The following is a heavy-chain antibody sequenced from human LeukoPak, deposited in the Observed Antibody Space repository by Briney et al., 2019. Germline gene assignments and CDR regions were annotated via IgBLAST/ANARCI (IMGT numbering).Heavy chain of an antibody. V-gene: IGHV4-39*07. Sequence: SETLSLTCTVSGGSISSSSYYWGWIRQPPGKGLEWIGSIYYSGSTYYNPSLKSRVTISVDTSKNQFSLKLSSVTAADTAVYYCAKGASYYYDSNLYSNYLENWGQGTLVTVSS. CDR2: IYYSGST. CDR3: AKGASYYYDSNLYSNYLEN. CDR1: GGSISSSSYY. J-gene: IGHJ4*02. D-gene: IGHD3-22*01.